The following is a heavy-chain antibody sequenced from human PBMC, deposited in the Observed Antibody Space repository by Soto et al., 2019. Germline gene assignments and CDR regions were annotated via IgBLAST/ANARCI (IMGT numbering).Heavy chain of an antibody. CDR2: ISKDGSKT. J-gene: IGHJ4*02. Sequence: GGSLRLSCGASGFTFTNFAMHWVRQAPGKGLEWVAVISKDGSKTDFADSVKGRFTISRENSKNTVYLQMNSLTREDTALYYCARDAYSYKYFSDYCGLGTLVTVSS. V-gene: IGHV3-30*03. CDR3: ARDAYSYKYFSDY. CDR1: GFTFTNFA. D-gene: IGHD5-18*01.